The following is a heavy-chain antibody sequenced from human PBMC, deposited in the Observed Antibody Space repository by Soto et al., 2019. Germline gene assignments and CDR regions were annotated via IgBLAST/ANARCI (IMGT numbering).Heavy chain of an antibody. CDR2: FYSSGSP. CDR3: ARGGGSPYHNHEFDF. CDR1: GGSLSGYY. V-gene: IGHV4-59*01. D-gene: IGHD6-13*01. J-gene: IGHJ4*02. Sequence: SETRSLTCTVSGGSLSGYYWSWIRQPPGKGLEWIGDFYSSGSPHHNPSLKNRVSISEDRSKNEFSLKLSSVTAADTAVYHCARGGGSPYHNHEFDFWGQGTLVTVSS.